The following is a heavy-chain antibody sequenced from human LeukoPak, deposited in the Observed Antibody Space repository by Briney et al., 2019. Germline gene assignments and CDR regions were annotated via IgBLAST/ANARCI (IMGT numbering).Heavy chain of an antibody. CDR1: GFTFSSYG. CDR3: ARAAAGNRGWDWYYFDY. Sequence: KAGGSLRLSCAASGFTFSSYGMHWARQAPGKGLEWVSSISSSSSDIYYADSVKGRFTISRDNAKNSLFLQMNNLRAEDTAVYYCARAAAGNRGWDWYYFDYWGQGTLVSVSS. CDR2: ISSSSSDI. V-gene: IGHV3-21*01. D-gene: IGHD6-13*01. J-gene: IGHJ4*02.